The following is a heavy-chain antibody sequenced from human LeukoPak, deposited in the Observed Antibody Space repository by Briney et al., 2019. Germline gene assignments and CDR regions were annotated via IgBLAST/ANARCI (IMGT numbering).Heavy chain of an antibody. V-gene: IGHV3-21*01. CDR1: GFTFSSYS. CDR3: ARDQFGGSSWYEGY. J-gene: IGHJ4*02. CDR2: ISSSSSYI. Sequence: KPGGSLRLSCAASGFTFSSYSMNWVRQAPGKGLEWVSSISSSSSYIYYADSVKGRFTISRDNAKNSLYLQMNSLRVEDTAVYYCARDQFGGSSWYEGYWGQGTLVTVSS. D-gene: IGHD6-13*01.